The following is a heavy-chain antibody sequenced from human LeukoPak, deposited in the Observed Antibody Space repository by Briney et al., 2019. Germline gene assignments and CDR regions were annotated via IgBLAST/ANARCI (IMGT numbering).Heavy chain of an antibody. V-gene: IGHV1-8*01. CDR2: MNPNSGNT. CDR1: GYTFTSYD. D-gene: IGHD4-17*01. J-gene: IGHJ4*02. CDR3: ALDYGDYVFDY. Sequence: ASVKVSCKASGYTFTSYDINCVRQATGQGLXWMGWMNPNSGNTGYAQKFQGRVTMTRNTSISTAYMELSSLRSEDTAVYYCALDYGDYVFDYWGQGTLVTVSS.